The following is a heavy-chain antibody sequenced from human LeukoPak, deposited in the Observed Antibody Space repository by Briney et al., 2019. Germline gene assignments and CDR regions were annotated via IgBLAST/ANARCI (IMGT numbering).Heavy chain of an antibody. CDR3: ARVVVVPAAMPLPYYMDV. D-gene: IGHD2-2*01. CDR1: GFTFRTSW. Sequence: GGSLRLSCGASGFTFRTSWMNWVRQAPGKGLEWVASINPDGSEKYSVDSVKGRFTISRDNAKNSLYLQMNSLRAEDTAVYYCARVVVVPAAMPLPYYMDVWGKGTTVTISS. V-gene: IGHV3-7*03. J-gene: IGHJ6*03. CDR2: INPDGSEK.